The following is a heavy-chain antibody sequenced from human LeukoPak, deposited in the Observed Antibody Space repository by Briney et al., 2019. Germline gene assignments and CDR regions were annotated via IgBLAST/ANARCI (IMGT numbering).Heavy chain of an antibody. J-gene: IGHJ4*02. CDR3: ARGYSYGTD. Sequence: SGTLSLTCAVSGGSVTSVNWWTWVRQPPGKGLEWIGEISHSGTTNYNPPLKSRVTISVDKSKNQFSLKLSSVTAADTAVYYCARGYSYGTDWGQGTQVTVSS. CDR1: GGSVTSVNW. CDR2: ISHSGTT. D-gene: IGHD5-18*01. V-gene: IGHV4-4*02.